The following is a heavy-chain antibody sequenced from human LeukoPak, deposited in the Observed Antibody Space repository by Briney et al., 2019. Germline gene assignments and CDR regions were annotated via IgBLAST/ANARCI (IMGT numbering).Heavy chain of an antibody. D-gene: IGHD2-2*01. Sequence: GGSLRLSCAASGFSISSHYMSWVRQAPGKGLEWVSVISGSGGSTYYADSVKGRFTISRDISENTLYLQMNSPRAEDTAVYYCAKDLSRTRYCTSTSCYAGAFDIWGQGTMVTVSS. CDR3: AKDLSRTRYCTSTSCYAGAFDI. J-gene: IGHJ3*02. V-gene: IGHV3-23*01. CDR2: ISGSGGST. CDR1: GFSISSHY.